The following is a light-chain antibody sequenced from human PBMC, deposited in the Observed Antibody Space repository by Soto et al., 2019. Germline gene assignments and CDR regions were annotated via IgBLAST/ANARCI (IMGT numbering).Light chain of an antibody. CDR1: QNCNSN. CDR3: QQYNAWPPMYI. CDR2: GAS. Sequence: EIVRTQAPAILSISPGERATLSGRATQNCNSNLACYQHIPGQAPRLLIYGASIRPTGIPARFSGSRSGTVFHLTIESLQSEEFAVYFCQQYNAWPPMYIFGQGTPLPI. J-gene: IGKJ2*01. V-gene: IGKV3-15*01.